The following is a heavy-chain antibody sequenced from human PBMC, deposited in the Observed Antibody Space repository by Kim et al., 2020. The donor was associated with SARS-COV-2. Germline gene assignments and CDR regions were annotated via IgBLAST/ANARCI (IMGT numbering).Heavy chain of an antibody. CDR1: GGSISSYY. D-gene: IGHD3-10*01. CDR3: ARHVGVYHGSVYYCYFDY. V-gene: IGHV4-59*08. J-gene: IGHJ4*03. Sequence: SETLSLTCTVSGGSISSYYWSWIRQPPGKGLEWIGYIYYSGSTNYNPSLKSRVTISVDTSQNQSSLKLSSVTPADTAVHYCARHVGVYHGSVYYCYFDY. CDR2: IYYSGST.